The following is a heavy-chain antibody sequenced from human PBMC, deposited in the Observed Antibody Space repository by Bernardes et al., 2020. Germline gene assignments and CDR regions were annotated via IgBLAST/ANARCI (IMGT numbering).Heavy chain of an antibody. CDR1: GGSISSSNW. V-gene: IGHV4-4*02. CDR3: AGEQSDYDYIWGTGSVVY. D-gene: IGHD3-16*01. CDR2: IYHSGST. Sequence: SEPLYLTCAVSGGSISSSNWWSCVSQPPGKGLEWIGEIYHSGSTNYNPSLKSRVTISVDKSKNQFSLKLSSVTAADTAVYYCAGEQSDYDYIWGTGSVVYWGQGTLVTVSS. J-gene: IGHJ4*02.